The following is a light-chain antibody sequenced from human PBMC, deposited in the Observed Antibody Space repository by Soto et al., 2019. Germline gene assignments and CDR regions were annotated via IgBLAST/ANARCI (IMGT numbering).Light chain of an antibody. J-gene: IGLJ1*01. CDR1: SSEIGAYNY. Sequence: QSALTQPPSAAGSPGQSVTISCTGTSSEIGAYNYVSWYQQHPGKVPKLKIYEVTKRPSGVPDRFSASKSGNTASLTVSGLQAEDEADYYCSSHGGANNFYVFGTGTKVTVL. CDR2: EVT. V-gene: IGLV2-8*01. CDR3: SSHGGANNFYV.